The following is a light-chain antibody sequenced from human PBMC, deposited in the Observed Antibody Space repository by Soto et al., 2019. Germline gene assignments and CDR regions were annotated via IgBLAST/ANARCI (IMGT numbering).Light chain of an antibody. J-gene: IGKJ2*01. V-gene: IGKV3-20*01. CDR2: GAS. CDR1: QSVSSSY. CDR3: QQDDISPYT. Sequence: EIVLTQSPGTLSLSPGERATLSCRASQSVSSSYLAWYQQKPGQAPRLLIYGASSRATGIPDRFSGRGSGTDFSLSSSKVEPEDFAVYSCQQDDISPYTFEEGTKLEIK.